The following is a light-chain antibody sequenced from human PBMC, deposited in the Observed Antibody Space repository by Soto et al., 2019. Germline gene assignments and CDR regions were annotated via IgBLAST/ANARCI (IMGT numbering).Light chain of an antibody. V-gene: IGKV3-15*01. CDR3: QQYDNWPWT. J-gene: IGKJ1*01. Sequence: EIVLTPSPATLSLSPGERATLSCRASQSVSSYLAWYQQKPGQAPRLLIYGASTRATGIPARFSGSGSGTEFTLTISSLQSEDFAVYYCQQYDNWPWTFGQGTKVDIK. CDR1: QSVSSY. CDR2: GAS.